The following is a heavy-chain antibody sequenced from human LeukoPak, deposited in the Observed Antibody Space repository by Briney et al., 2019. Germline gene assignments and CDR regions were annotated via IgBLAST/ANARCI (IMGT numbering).Heavy chain of an antibody. CDR3: ARGKPPTRN. J-gene: IGHJ4*02. Sequence: SETLSLPCAVYGGSFSGYYWSWIRQPPGKGLEWIGEINHSGSTNYNPSLKSRVTISVDTSKNQFSLKLSSATAADTAVYYCARGKPPTRNWGQGTLVTVSS. CDR2: INHSGST. D-gene: IGHD2-2*01. V-gene: IGHV4-34*01. CDR1: GGSFSGYY.